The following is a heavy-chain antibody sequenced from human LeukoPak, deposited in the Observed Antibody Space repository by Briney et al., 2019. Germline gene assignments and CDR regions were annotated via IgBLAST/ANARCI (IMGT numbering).Heavy chain of an antibody. CDR2: IYTSGST. D-gene: IGHD2-2*03. CDR3: ARGRWIGAFDI. V-gene: IGHV4-61*02. CDR1: GGSISSGSYY. Sequence: SQTLSLTCTVSGGSISSGSYYWSWIRQPAGKGLEWIGRIYTSGSTNYNPSLKSPVTISVDTSKNQFSLKLSSVTAADTAVYYCARGRWIGAFDIWGQGTMVTVSS. J-gene: IGHJ3*02.